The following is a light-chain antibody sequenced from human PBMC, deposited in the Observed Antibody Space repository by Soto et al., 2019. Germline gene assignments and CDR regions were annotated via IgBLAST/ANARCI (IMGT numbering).Light chain of an antibody. Sequence: EIVLTQSPGTLSLSPGERGTLSCRASQSVSSSYLAWYQQKPGQAPRLLIYGASARATNVPVRFSGSGSGTEFTLTISSLQPEDFATYYCQQLNSYPRSITFGQGTRLEIK. J-gene: IGKJ5*01. CDR2: GAS. CDR3: QQLNSYPRSIT. CDR1: QSVSSSY. V-gene: IGKV3-20*01.